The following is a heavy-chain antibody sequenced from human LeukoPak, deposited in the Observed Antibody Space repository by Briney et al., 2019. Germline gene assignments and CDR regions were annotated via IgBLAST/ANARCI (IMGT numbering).Heavy chain of an antibody. J-gene: IGHJ5*02. CDR1: GFTFDDYA. CDR2: ISWNSGSI. V-gene: IGHV3-9*03. D-gene: IGHD3-22*01. CDR3: AKGSSGYFGWFDP. Sequence: GGSLRLSCAASGFTFDDYAMHWVRQAPGKGLEWVSGISWNSGSIGYADSVKGRFTISRDNAKNSLYLQMNSLRAEDMALYYCAKGSSGYFGWFDPWGQGTLVTVSS.